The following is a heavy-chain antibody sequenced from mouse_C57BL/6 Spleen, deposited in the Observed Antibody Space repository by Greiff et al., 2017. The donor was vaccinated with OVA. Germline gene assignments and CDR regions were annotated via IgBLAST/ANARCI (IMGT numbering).Heavy chain of an antibody. J-gene: IGHJ3*01. CDR2: IYPSDSET. CDR1: GYTFTSYW. V-gene: IGHV1-61*01. Sequence: VKLQQPGAELVRPGSSAKLSCKASGYTFTSYWMDWVKQRPGQGLEWIGNIYPSDSETHYNQKFKDKATLTVDKSSSTAYMQLSSLTSEDSAVYYCARSSLYDGYGFAYWGQGTLVTVSA. CDR3: ARSSLYDGYGFAY. D-gene: IGHD2-3*01.